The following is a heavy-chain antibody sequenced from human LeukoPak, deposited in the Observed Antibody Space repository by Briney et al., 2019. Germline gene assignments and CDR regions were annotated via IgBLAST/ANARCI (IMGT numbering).Heavy chain of an antibody. CDR2: TWYDGSDK. D-gene: IGHD3-10*01. CDR3: ARVHWGNYYLIAFDI. J-gene: IGHJ3*02. V-gene: IGHV3-33*01. CDR1: GFTFSSYG. Sequence: VGSLRLSCEASGFTFSSYGMHWVRQAPGKGLEWVGVTWYDGSDKYYADSVKSRFTISRDNPKNTLYLHMNSLRVEDTAVYYCARVHWGNYYLIAFDIWGQGTMVTVSS.